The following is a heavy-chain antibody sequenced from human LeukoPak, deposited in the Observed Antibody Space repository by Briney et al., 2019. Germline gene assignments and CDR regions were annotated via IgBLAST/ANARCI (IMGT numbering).Heavy chain of an antibody. D-gene: IGHD3-3*01. Sequence: SVKVSCKAARGTFSSYAISWVRQAPGQGPEWMGRIIPIFGTANYAQKFQGRVTITTDESTSTAYMELSSLRSEDTAVYYCALPYYDFWSGYSSMDVWGKGTTVTVSS. CDR3: ALPYYDFWSGYSSMDV. J-gene: IGHJ6*03. CDR2: IIPIFGTA. V-gene: IGHV1-69*05. CDR1: RGTFSSYA.